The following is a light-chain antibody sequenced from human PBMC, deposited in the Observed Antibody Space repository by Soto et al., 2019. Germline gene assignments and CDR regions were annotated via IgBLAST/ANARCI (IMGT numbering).Light chain of an antibody. J-gene: IGLJ1*01. CDR3: SSYTSSSTL. CDR2: EVS. CDR1: SSDVGSYNY. V-gene: IGLV2-14*01. Sequence: QSALTQPASVSGSPGQSITMSCTGTSSDVGSYNYVSWYQQHPGKAPKLMIYEVSDRPSGISSRFSGSKSGNTASLTISGLQTEDEADYYCSSYTSSSTLFGTGTRSPS.